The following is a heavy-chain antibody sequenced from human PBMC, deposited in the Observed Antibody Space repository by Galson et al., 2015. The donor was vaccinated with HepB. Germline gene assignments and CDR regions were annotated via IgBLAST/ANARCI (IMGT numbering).Heavy chain of an antibody. CDR2: IYPGDSDT. CDR1: GYSFTSYW. V-gene: IGHV5-51*01. CDR3: ARSPSGTFSPYYSDH. D-gene: IGHD1-1*01. J-gene: IGHJ4*02. Sequence: QSGAEVKKPGESLRISCKGSGYSFTSYWIGWVRQMPGKGLEWMGIIYPGDSDTRYSPSFQGQVTISADDSINTAYLQWSSLKASDTAMYYCARSPSGTFSPYYSDHWGQGTLVTVSS.